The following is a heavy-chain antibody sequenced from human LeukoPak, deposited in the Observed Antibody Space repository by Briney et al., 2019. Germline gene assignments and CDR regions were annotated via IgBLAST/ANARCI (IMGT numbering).Heavy chain of an antibody. CDR2: INPNTGGT. CDR1: GYTFTGYY. Sequence: GASVKVSCKASGYTFTGYYMHWVRQAPGQGLEWMGRINPNTGGTNYAQKFQGRVTMTGDTSISTAYMELSRLRSDDTAVFYCARDHLRGESTGGYHFDYWGQGTLVTVSS. V-gene: IGHV1-2*06. J-gene: IGHJ4*02. D-gene: IGHD3-16*02. CDR3: ARDHLRGESTGGYHFDY.